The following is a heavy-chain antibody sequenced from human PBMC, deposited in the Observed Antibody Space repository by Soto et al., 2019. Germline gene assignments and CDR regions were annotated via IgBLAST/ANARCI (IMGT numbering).Heavy chain of an antibody. CDR3: AMRIHCSSTSGPFDP. V-gene: IGHV4-31*03. Sequence: QVQLQESGPGLVKPSQTLSVTCTVSGGFIRTGGYYWSWIRQPPGKALEWIGYISSTGSTYYNPSLKSRSTISVDTAKNQFSLTLSSVTAADTAVYSCAMRIHCSSTSGPFDPWGQGTLVTVSS. J-gene: IGHJ5*02. CDR2: ISSTGST. CDR1: GGFIRTGGYY. D-gene: IGHD2-2*01.